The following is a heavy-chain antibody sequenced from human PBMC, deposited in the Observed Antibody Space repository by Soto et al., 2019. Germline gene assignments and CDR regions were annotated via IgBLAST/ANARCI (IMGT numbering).Heavy chain of an antibody. CDR3: AKEVDGIAAAGIEYYYYYGMDV. V-gene: IGHV3-30*18. Sequence: QVQLVESGGGVVQPGRSLRLSCAASGFTFSSYGMHWVRQAPGKGLEWVAVISYDGSNKYYADSVKGRFTISRGNSKNTLYLQMNSLRAEDTAVYYCAKEVDGIAAAGIEYYYYYGMDVWGQGTTVTVSS. CDR1: GFTFSSYG. D-gene: IGHD6-13*01. J-gene: IGHJ6*02. CDR2: ISYDGSNK.